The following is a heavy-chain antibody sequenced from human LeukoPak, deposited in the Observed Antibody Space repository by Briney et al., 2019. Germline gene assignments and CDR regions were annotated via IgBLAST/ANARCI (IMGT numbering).Heavy chain of an antibody. D-gene: IGHD3-3*01. CDR1: GGSMRSDSSF. Sequence: SQTLSLTCSVSGGSMRSDSSFWSWIRQPAGKGLEWIGRIYATGNTNYNPSLKSRVTISMDTSKNQFSLKLTSVTAADTAVYYCARDFGLWGQGTLVTVSP. CDR2: IYATGNT. J-gene: IGHJ4*02. CDR3: ARDFGL. V-gene: IGHV4-61*02.